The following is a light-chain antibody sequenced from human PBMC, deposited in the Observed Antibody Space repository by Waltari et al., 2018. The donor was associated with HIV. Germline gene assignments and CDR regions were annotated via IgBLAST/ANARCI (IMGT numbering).Light chain of an antibody. CDR2: ELR. CDR1: GSDIGVHKY. V-gene: IGLV2-14*01. CDR3: SSYKSKTPLYA. J-gene: IGLJ1*01. Sequence: QSALTQPASVSGSPGHSITISCTGTGSDIGVHKYVSWYQHHPGKAPKLIIYELRTRPSGGSHRFSGSTSGNTASLTISGLQAEDEGDYYCSSYKSKTPLYAFGTGTKVSVL.